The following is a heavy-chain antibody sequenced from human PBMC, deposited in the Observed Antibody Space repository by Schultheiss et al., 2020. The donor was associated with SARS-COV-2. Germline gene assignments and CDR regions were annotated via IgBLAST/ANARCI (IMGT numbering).Heavy chain of an antibody. D-gene: IGHD3-3*01. V-gene: IGHV3-74*01. CDR3: ARGVGDASTNTILNAFDI. CDR2: INSDGSST. J-gene: IGHJ3*02. CDR1: GFTFSSYA. Sequence: GGSLRLSCAASGFTFSSYAMSWVRQAPGKGLEWVSRINSDGSSTSYADSVKGRFTISRDNAKNTLYLQMNSLRAEDTAVYYCARGVGDASTNTILNAFDIWGPGTMVTVSS.